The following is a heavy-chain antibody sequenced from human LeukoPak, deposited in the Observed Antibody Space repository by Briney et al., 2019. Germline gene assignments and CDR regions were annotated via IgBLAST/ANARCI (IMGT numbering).Heavy chain of an antibody. CDR3: ARERPNSSSWYARWFDP. CDR1: GYTFTGYY. Sequence: ASVKVSRKASGYTFTGYYMHWVRQAPGQGLEWMGWINPNSGGTNYAQKFQGRVTMTRDTSISTAYMELSRLRSDDTAVYYCARERPNSSSWYARWFDPWGQGTLVTVSS. CDR2: INPNSGGT. D-gene: IGHD6-13*01. V-gene: IGHV1-2*02. J-gene: IGHJ5*02.